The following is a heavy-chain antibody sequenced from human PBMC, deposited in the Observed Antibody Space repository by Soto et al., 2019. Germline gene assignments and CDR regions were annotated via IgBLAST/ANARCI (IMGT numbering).Heavy chain of an antibody. CDR3: ARGRSAAGQRRTSRIDY. Sequence: SETLSLTCAVYGGSFSGYYWSWIRQPPGKGLEWIGEINHSGSTNYNPSLKSRVTISVDTSKNQFSLKLSSVTAADTAVYYCARGRSAAGQRRTSRIDYWGQGTLVTVSS. J-gene: IGHJ4*02. CDR2: INHSGST. V-gene: IGHV4-34*01. CDR1: GGSFSGYY. D-gene: IGHD6-13*01.